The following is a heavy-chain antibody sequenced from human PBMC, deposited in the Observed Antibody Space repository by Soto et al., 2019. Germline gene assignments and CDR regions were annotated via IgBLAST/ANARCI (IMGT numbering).Heavy chain of an antibody. V-gene: IGHV1-2*04. D-gene: IGHD2-21*01. CDR2: INPNGGVT. CDR3: AADIRACGGDCYTFHY. J-gene: IGHJ4*02. CDR1: GDSFNDYY. Sequence: QVQLVQSGAEVRKPGASVTVSCRSSGDSFNDYYIHWVRQAPGQGFEWMGWINPNGGVTKYAQKFQGWVSMTRDTSIRTVYMQLSRLRSDDTAVYYCAADIRACGGDCYTFHYWGQGTLVTVSS.